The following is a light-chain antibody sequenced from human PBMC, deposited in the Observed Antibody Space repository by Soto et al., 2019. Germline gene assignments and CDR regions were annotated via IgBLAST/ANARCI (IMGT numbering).Light chain of an antibody. CDR1: QSVSGN. CDR3: QQYNNCPPIT. J-gene: IGKJ5*01. CDR2: GAS. V-gene: IGKV3-15*01. Sequence: EIVMTQSPATLSVSPGERATLSCRASQSVSGNLAWYQQNPGQAPRLLIYGASTRATGITARFSGSGSGTEFTLTISSLQSEDFAVYYCQQYNNCPPITFGQGTRLEIK.